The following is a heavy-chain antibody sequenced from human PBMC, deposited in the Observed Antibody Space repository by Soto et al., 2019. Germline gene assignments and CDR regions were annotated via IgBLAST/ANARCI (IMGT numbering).Heavy chain of an antibody. Sequence: HPGGSLRLSCAASGFTFSSYWMSWVRQAPGKGLEWVANIKQDGSEKYYVDSVKGRFTISRDNAKNSLYLQMNSLRAEDTAVYYCARTYCSSTSCYWGWDYYYGMDVWGQGTTVTVSS. CDR3: ARTYCSSTSCYWGWDYYYGMDV. CDR1: GFTFSSYW. CDR2: IKQDGSEK. D-gene: IGHD2-2*01. J-gene: IGHJ6*02. V-gene: IGHV3-7*03.